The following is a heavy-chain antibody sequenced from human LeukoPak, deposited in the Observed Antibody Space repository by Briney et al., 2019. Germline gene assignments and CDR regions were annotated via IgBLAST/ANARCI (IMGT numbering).Heavy chain of an antibody. Sequence: GGSLRLSCAASGFTFSSYAMHWVRQAPGKGLEWVAVISYDGSNKYYADSVKGRFTISRDNSKNTVYLQMRNLRVEHTAVYYCAKVVAGNIDYYFDYWGQGILVAVSS. CDR1: GFTFSSYA. CDR2: ISYDGSNK. V-gene: IGHV3-30-3*01. CDR3: AKVVAGNIDYYFDY. J-gene: IGHJ4*02. D-gene: IGHD2/OR15-2a*01.